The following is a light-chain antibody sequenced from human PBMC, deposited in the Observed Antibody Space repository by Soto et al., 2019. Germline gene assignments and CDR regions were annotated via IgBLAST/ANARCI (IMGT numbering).Light chain of an antibody. V-gene: IGKV1-5*01. Sequence: DIQMTQSPSTLSASVGDRVTITCRASQTITRWMAWYQQKPGKAPKLLIYDASTLESGVPSRFSGSRSGTEFTLTISSLQPEDSATYYCHQYYNRPPWTFGQGTKVDI. J-gene: IGKJ1*01. CDR3: HQYYNRPPWT. CDR2: DAS. CDR1: QTITRW.